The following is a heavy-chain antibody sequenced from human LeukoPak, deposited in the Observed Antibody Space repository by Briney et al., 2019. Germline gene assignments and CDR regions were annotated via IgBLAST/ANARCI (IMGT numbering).Heavy chain of an antibody. Sequence: GGSLRLSCAASGFTFSSYSMNWVRQAPGKGLEWVSSITGSSDYIHYADSVRGRFTISRDNAKNSLYLQMNSLRAEDTAVYYCARDGGGEGATTDFDYWGQGTLVTVSS. V-gene: IGHV3-21*01. CDR2: ITGSSDYI. CDR1: GFTFSSYS. D-gene: IGHD1-26*01. CDR3: ARDGGGEGATTDFDY. J-gene: IGHJ4*02.